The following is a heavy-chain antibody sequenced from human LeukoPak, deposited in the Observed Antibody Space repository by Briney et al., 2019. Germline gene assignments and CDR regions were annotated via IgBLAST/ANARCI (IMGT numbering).Heavy chain of an antibody. CDR3: ASMVFINPNSFVY. CDR2: ISYDGSNK. J-gene: IGHJ4*02. D-gene: IGHD3-10*01. V-gene: IGHV3-30*03. Sequence: GGSLRLSCAASGFTFSSYGMHWVRQAPGKGLEWVAVISYDGSNKYYADSVKGRFTISRDNSKNTLYLQMNSLRAEDTAVYYCASMVFINPNSFVYWGQGTLVTVSS. CDR1: GFTFSSYG.